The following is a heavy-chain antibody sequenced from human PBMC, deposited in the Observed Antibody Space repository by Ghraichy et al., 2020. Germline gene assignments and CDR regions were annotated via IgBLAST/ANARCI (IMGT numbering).Heavy chain of an antibody. CDR3: ARDAVDTAMVLRGDAFDI. D-gene: IGHD5-18*01. V-gene: IGHV4-4*07. Sequence: SETLSLTCTVSGGSISSYYWSWIGQPAGKGLEWIGRIYTSGSTNYNPSLKSRVTMSVDTSKNQFSLKLSSVTAADTAVYYCARDAVDTAMVLRGDAFDIWGQGTMVTVSS. CDR1: GGSISSYY. CDR2: IYTSGST. J-gene: IGHJ3*02.